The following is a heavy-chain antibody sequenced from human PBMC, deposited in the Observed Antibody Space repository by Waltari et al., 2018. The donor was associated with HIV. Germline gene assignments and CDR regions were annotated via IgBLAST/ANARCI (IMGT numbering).Heavy chain of an antibody. J-gene: IGHJ4*02. CDR3: AQIGAFPVFDY. Sequence: IRQPPGKALEWLALIYWDDDKRYSPSLKNRLTITKDTSKNQVVLTMTNMNPVDTATYYCAQIGAFPVFDYWGQGTLITVSS. V-gene: IGHV2-5*02. CDR2: IYWDDDK.